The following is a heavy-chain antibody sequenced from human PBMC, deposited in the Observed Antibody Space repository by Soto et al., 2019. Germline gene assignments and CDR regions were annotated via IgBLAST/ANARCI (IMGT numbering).Heavy chain of an antibody. V-gene: IGHV1-24*01. Sequence: RASVQVSCKVSGYTLTELSMHWVRQAPGKGLEWMGGFDPEDGETIYAQKFQGRVTMTEDTSTDTAYMELSSLRSEDTAVYYCSSTVVTNYYYYGMDVWGQGTTVTVSS. CDR1: GYTLTELS. J-gene: IGHJ6*02. CDR2: FDPEDGET. CDR3: SSTVVTNYYYYGMDV. D-gene: IGHD4-17*01.